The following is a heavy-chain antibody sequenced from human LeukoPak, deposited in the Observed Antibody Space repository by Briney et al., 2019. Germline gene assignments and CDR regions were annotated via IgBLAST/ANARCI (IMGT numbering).Heavy chain of an antibody. CDR1: GGSFSGYY. CDR3: ARSPSYCGGDCYSFYFDY. J-gene: IGHJ4*02. Sequence: PSETLSLTCAVYGGSFSGYYWSWIRQPPGKGLEWIGEINHSGSTNYNPSLKSRVTISVDTSKNQFSLKLSSVTAADTTVYYCARSPSYCGGDCYSFYFDYWSQGTLVTVSS. CDR2: INHSGST. D-gene: IGHD2-21*02. V-gene: IGHV4-34*01.